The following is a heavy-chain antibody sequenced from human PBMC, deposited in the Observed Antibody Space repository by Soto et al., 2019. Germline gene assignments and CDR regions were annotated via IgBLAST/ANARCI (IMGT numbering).Heavy chain of an antibody. J-gene: IGHJ3*02. CDR3: ARGPYCSGGSCYSDDAFDI. CDR2: IYHSGST. CDR1: GGSISGYY. Sequence: SETLSLTCTVSGGSISGYYWSWIRQPPGKGLEWIGYIYHSGSTNYYPSLKSRVTISVDTSKNQFSLKLSSVTAADTAVYYCARGPYCSGGSCYSDDAFDIWGQGTMVTVSS. V-gene: IGHV4-59*08. D-gene: IGHD2-15*01.